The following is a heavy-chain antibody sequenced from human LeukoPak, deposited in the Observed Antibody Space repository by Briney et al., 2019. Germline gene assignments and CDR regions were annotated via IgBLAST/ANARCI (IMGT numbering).Heavy chain of an antibody. J-gene: IGHJ5*02. V-gene: IGHV3-66*01. D-gene: IGHD6-19*01. Sequence: PGGSLRLSCAASGFTVSRNYMSWVRQAPGKGLEWVSVIYSGGSTYYADSVKGRFTMSRDNPKNTLFLQMNSLRAEDTAVYFCARAAIDGSGWYDHWGQGTLVTVSS. CDR1: GFTVSRNY. CDR3: ARAAIDGSGWYDH. CDR2: IYSGGST.